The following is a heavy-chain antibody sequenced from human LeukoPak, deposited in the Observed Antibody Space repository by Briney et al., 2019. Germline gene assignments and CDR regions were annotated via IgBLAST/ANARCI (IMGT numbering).Heavy chain of an antibody. V-gene: IGHV1-3*01. D-gene: IGHD5-24*01. CDR3: AMSVEMPPIPSFDY. CDR1: GYIFTPHH. J-gene: IGHJ4*02. CDR2: VSAANNP. Sequence: ASVKVSCKTSGYIFTPHHIHWMRQAPGQGLEMLGWVSAANNPEYSQKFQGRVVITRDASATTSYLELNSLRSEDTAVYYCAMSVEMPPIPSFDYWGQGTLVTVSS.